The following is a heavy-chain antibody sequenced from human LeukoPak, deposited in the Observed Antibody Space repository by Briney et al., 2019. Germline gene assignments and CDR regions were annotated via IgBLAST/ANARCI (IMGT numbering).Heavy chain of an antibody. Sequence: SETLSLTCAVYGGSFSGYYWSWIRQPPGKGLEWIGEINHSGSTNYNPSLKSRVTISVDTSMNQFSLKLSSVTAADTAVYYCATKSITIFGVVFDYWGQGTLVTVSS. D-gene: IGHD3-3*01. CDR3: ATKSITIFGVVFDY. J-gene: IGHJ4*02. CDR2: INHSGST. CDR1: GGSFSGYY. V-gene: IGHV4-34*01.